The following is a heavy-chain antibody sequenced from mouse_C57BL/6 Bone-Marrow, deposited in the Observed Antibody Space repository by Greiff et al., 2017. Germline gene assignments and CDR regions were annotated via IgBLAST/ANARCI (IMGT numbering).Heavy chain of an antibody. V-gene: IGHV1-50*01. CDR1: GYTFTSYW. J-gene: IGHJ2*01. CDR2: IVPSASYT. CDR3: ARDDGYYDY. Sequence: QVQLQQPGAELVKPGASVKLSCKASGYTFTSYWMQWVQQRPGQGLEWIGEIVPSASYTNYNQKFKGKATLTVDTSSSTAYMQLSSLTSEDSAVYYCARDDGYYDYWGQGTTLTVSS. D-gene: IGHD2-3*01.